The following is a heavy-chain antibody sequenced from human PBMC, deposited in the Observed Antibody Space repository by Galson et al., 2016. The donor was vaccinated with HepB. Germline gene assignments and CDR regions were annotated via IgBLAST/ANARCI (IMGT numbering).Heavy chain of an antibody. CDR2: ISSSSSYI. V-gene: IGHV3-21*01. Sequence: SLRLSCAASGFTFSTYSMNWVRQAPGKGLEWVSSISSSSSYIYYADSVRGRSTISRDNAKNSLYLQMNSLRAEDTAVYYCARAHHRHVDQFDYWGQGTLVTVSS. CDR3: ARAHHRHVDQFDY. CDR1: GFTFSTYS. D-gene: IGHD1-14*01. J-gene: IGHJ4*02.